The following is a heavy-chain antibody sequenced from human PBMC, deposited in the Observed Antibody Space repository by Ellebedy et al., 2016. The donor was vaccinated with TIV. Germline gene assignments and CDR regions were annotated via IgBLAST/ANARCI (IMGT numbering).Heavy chain of an antibody. V-gene: IGHV3-11*01. Sequence: GESLKISXAASGFTFSDYYMSWIRQAQGKGLEWVSYISSSGSTIYYADSVKGRFTISRDNAKNSLYLQMNSLRAEDTAVYYCARAPSSGWYLYAEYFQHWGQGTLVTVSS. CDR1: GFTFSDYY. CDR3: ARAPSSGWYLYAEYFQH. D-gene: IGHD6-19*01. CDR2: ISSSGSTI. J-gene: IGHJ1*01.